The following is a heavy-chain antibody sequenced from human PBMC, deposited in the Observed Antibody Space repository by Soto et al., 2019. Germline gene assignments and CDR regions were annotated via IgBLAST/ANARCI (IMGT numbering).Heavy chain of an antibody. CDR1: GGSISSSSYY. V-gene: IGHV4-39*01. CDR3: ARGLRGYDFWRPDQASAYYFDY. CDR2: IYYSGST. J-gene: IGHJ4*02. Sequence: SETLSLTCTVSGGSISSSSYYWGWIRQPPGKGLEWIGSIYYSGSTYYNPSLKSRVTISVDTSKNQFSLKLSSVTAADTAVYYCARGLRGYDFWRPDQASAYYFDYWGQGTLVTVSS. D-gene: IGHD3-3*01.